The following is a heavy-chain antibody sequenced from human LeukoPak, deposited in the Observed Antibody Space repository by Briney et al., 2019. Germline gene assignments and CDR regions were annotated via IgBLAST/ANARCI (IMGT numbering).Heavy chain of an antibody. D-gene: IGHD5-18*01. CDR1: GFTFSSYG. V-gene: IGHV3-30*02. CDR2: IRYDGSNK. J-gene: IGHJ3*02. Sequence: PGGSLRLSCAASGFTFSSYGMHWVRQAPGKGLEWVAFIRYDGSNKYYADSVKGRFTISRDNSKNTLYLQMNSLRAEDTAVYYCARVDTAMVTGAFDIWGQGTMVTVSS. CDR3: ARVDTAMVTGAFDI.